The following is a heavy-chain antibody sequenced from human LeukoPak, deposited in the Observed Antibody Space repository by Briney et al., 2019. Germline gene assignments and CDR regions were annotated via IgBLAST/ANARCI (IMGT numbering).Heavy chain of an antibody. Sequence: GGSLRLSCAASGFTFSTYSMNWVRQAPGKGLEWVSYISSSSSTIYYADSVKGRFTISRDNAKNSLYLQMNSLRAEDTAVYYCARGSTYYDSSGQVPFDYWGQGTLVTVSP. CDR1: GFTFSTYS. D-gene: IGHD3-22*01. CDR3: ARGSTYYDSSGQVPFDY. V-gene: IGHV3-48*01. CDR2: ISSSSSTI. J-gene: IGHJ4*02.